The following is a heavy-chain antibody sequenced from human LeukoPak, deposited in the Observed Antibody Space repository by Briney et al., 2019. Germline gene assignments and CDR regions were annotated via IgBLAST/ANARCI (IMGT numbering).Heavy chain of an antibody. CDR2: ISGSGGST. V-gene: IGHV3-23*01. CDR3: ARDHPPDPYYYYYYGMDV. J-gene: IGHJ6*02. CDR1: GFTFSSYA. Sequence: PGGSLRLSCAASGFTFSSYAMSWVRQAPGRGLEWVSAISGSGGSTYYADSVKGRFTISRDNSKNTLYLQMNSLRAEDTAVYYCARDHPPDPYYYYYYGMDVWGQGTTVTVSS.